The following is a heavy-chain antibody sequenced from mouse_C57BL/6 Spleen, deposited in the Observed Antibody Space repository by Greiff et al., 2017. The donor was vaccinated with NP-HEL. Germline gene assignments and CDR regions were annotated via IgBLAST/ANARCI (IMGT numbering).Heavy chain of an antibody. J-gene: IGHJ2*01. V-gene: IGHV1-80*01. Sequence: QVQLKESGAELVKPGASVKISCKASGYAFSSYWMNWVKQRPGKGLEWIGQIYPGDGDTNYNGKFKGKATLTADKSSSTAYMQLSSLTSEDSAVYFCARGRDGYPYYFDYWGQGTTLTVSS. CDR2: IYPGDGDT. CDR1: GYAFSSYW. D-gene: IGHD2-3*01. CDR3: ARGRDGYPYYFDY.